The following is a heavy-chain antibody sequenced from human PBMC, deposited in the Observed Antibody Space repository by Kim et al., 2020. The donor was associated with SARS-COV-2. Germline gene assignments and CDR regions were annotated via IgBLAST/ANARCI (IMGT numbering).Heavy chain of an antibody. CDR1: GFTFSSYA. V-gene: IGHV3-23*01. CDR3: AKEGGSGWFSSRYYGMDV. J-gene: IGHJ6*02. D-gene: IGHD6-19*01. Sequence: GGSMRLSCAASGFTFSSYAMSWVRQAPGKGLEWVSAISGSGGSTYYADSVKGRFTISRDNSKNTLYLQMNSLRAEDTAVYYCAKEGGSGWFSSRYYGMDVWGQGTTVTVSS. CDR2: ISGSGGST.